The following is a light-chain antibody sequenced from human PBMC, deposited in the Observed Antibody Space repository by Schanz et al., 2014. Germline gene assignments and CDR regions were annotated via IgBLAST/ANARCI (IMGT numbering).Light chain of an antibody. CDR2: DVS. J-gene: IGLJ2*01. V-gene: IGLV2-14*01. CDR3: SSYTITSTVL. CDR1: SSDVGGYNY. Sequence: QSVLTQPASVSGSPGQSITISCTGTSSDVGGYNYVSWYQQHPGKAPKLMIYDVSNRPSGVSNRFSGSKSGNTASLTISGLQAEDEADYYCSSYTITSTVLFGGGTKLTV.